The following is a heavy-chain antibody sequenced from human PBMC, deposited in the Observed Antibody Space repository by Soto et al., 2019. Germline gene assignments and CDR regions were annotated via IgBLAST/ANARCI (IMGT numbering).Heavy chain of an antibody. CDR2: IYATGTT. D-gene: IGHD1-1*01. CDR1: GASISGFY. CDR3: VRGGTKTLRDWFDP. Sequence: SETLSLTCTVSGASISGFYWSWIRKSAGKGLEWIGRIYATGTTDYNPSLKSRVMMSVDTSKKQFSLKLRSVTAADTAVYYCVRGGTKTLRDWFDPWGQGISVTVLL. V-gene: IGHV4-4*07. J-gene: IGHJ5*02.